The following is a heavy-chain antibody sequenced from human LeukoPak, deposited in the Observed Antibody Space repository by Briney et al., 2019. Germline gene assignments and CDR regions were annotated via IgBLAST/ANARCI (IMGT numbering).Heavy chain of an antibody. CDR1: GFAFSDYY. J-gene: IGHJ5*02. Sequence: GGSLRLSSAASGFAFSDYYMSWIRQAPGKGLEWVSYISSSGSTIYYADSVKGRFTISRDNAKNSLYLQMNSLRAEDTAVYYCARAFVGYCSGGSCYQVWFDPWGQGTLVTVSS. CDR2: ISSSGSTI. CDR3: ARAFVGYCSGGSCYQVWFDP. D-gene: IGHD2-15*01. V-gene: IGHV3-11*01.